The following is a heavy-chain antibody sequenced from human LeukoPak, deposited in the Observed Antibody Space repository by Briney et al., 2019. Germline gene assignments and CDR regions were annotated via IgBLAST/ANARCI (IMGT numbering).Heavy chain of an antibody. Sequence: GGSLRLSCAASGFTFSSYGMHWVRQAPGKGLEWVAFIRYDGNNKYYADSVEGRLTISRDNSKNTLYLQLNSLRAEDTAVYYCVKDTKYSDYGKNWFDPWGQGTLVTVSS. CDR2: IRYDGNNK. J-gene: IGHJ5*02. CDR1: GFTFSSYG. D-gene: IGHD5-12*01. CDR3: VKDTKYSDYGKNWFDP. V-gene: IGHV3-30*02.